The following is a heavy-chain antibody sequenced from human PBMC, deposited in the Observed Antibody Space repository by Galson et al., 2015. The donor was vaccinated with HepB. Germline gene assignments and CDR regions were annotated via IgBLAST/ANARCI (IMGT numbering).Heavy chain of an antibody. CDR1: GFTFSSYG. Sequence: SLRLSCAASGFTFSSYGMHWVRQAPGKGLEWVAVISYDGSNKYYADSVKGRFTISRDNSKNTLYLQMNSLRAEDTAVYYCANPVIAAAGTDAFDIWGQGTMVTVSS. CDR3: ANPVIAAAGTDAFDI. CDR2: ISYDGSNK. V-gene: IGHV3-30*18. J-gene: IGHJ3*02. D-gene: IGHD6-13*01.